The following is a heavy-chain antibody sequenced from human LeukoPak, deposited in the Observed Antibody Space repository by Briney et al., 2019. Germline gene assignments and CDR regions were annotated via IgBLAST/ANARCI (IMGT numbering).Heavy chain of an antibody. CDR2: LYLSGTT. D-gene: IGHD3-22*01. J-gene: IGHJ4*02. CDR1: GDSINSLDL. V-gene: IGHV4-4*02. CDR3: AGLVGRYSSGLYYYYFDY. Sequence: SETLSLTCTVSGDSINSLDLWSWVRPPPGKGLEWIGELYLSGTTHSNPSVKSRVTISIDKSKNQFFLNLSSVTAAHTAVYYCAGLVGRYSSGLYYYYFDYWGQGTLVTVSS.